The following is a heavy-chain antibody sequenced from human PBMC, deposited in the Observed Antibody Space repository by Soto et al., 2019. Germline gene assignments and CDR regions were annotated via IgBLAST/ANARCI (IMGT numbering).Heavy chain of an antibody. CDR1: GGSFSGYY. D-gene: IGHD5-12*01. J-gene: IGHJ4*02. V-gene: IGHV4-34*01. CDR3: TTDLGDGYNDGAYFDY. CDR2: INHSGST. Sequence: SETLSLTCAVYGGSFSGYYWNWIRQPPGKGLEWIGEINHSGSTNYNPSLKSRVTISVDTSKNQFSLKLSSVTAADTAVYYCTTDLGDGYNDGAYFDYWGQGTLVTVSS.